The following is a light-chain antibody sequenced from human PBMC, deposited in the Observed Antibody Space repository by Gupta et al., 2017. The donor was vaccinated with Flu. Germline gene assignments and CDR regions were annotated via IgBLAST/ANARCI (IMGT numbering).Light chain of an antibody. CDR2: EVN. J-gene: IGLJ1*01. V-gene: IGLV2-14*01. CDR3: TSYTTTNTYV. Sequence: QSALTQPASVSGSPGQSITISCTGTSSDVGTYNYVSWYQQHPGKAPKLIIYEVNNRPSGVSDRFSGSKSVNTASLTISGLQSEDEADYYCTSYTTTNTYVFGTGTKVTVL. CDR1: SSDVGTYNY.